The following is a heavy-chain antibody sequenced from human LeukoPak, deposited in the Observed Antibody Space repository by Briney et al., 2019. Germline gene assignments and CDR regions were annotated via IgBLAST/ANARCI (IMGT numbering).Heavy chain of an antibody. CDR1: GFTFSSYS. CDR2: ISSSSSTI. J-gene: IGHJ4*02. V-gene: IGHV3-48*01. Sequence: QTGGSLRLSCAASGFTFSSYSMNWVRQAPGKGLEWVSYISSSSSTIYYADSVKGRFTISRDNAKNSLYLQMSSLRAEDTAVYYCARARPFDYWGQGTLVTVSS. CDR3: ARARPFDY.